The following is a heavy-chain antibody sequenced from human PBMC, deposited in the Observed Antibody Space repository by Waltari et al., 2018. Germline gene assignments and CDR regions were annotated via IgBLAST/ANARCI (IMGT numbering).Heavy chain of an antibody. D-gene: IGHD2-15*01. Sequence: QVQLQQWGAGLLKPSETLSLTCAVYGGSFSGYYWSWIRQPPGKGRKWIGEINHSGSTNYNPSLKSRVTISVDTSKNQFSLKLSSVTAADTAVYYWARVKGYCSGGSCPYHYNGMDVWGQGTTVTVSS. CDR1: GGSFSGYY. CDR3: ARVKGYCSGGSCPYHYNGMDV. CDR2: INHSGST. J-gene: IGHJ6*02. V-gene: IGHV4-34*01.